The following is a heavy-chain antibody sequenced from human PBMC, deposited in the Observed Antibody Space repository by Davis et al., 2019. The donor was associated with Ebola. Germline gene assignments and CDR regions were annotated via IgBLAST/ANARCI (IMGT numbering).Heavy chain of an antibody. CDR3: ARDHMSWLVRGYFDY. Sequence: PGGSLRLSCAASGFTFSDYYINWIRQAPGKGLEWVSYMSSRGSTIYYADSVKGRFTISRDNAKNSLFLQMNSLRSEDTAVYYCARDHMSWLVRGYFDYWGQGTLVTVSS. CDR2: MSSRGSTI. J-gene: IGHJ4*02. CDR1: GFTFSDYY. D-gene: IGHD6-19*01. V-gene: IGHV3-11*04.